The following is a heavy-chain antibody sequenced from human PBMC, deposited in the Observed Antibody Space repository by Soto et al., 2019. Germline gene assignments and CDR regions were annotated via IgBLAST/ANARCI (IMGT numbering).Heavy chain of an antibody. Sequence: ASVKVSCKASGYTFTSYAMHWVRQAPGQRLEWMGWINAGNGNTKYSQKFQGRVTITRDTSASTAYMELSSLRSEDTAVYYCARVEGITGTPDAFDIWGQGTMVTV. D-gene: IGHD1-20*01. CDR3: ARVEGITGTPDAFDI. J-gene: IGHJ3*02. CDR1: GYTFTSYA. V-gene: IGHV1-3*01. CDR2: INAGNGNT.